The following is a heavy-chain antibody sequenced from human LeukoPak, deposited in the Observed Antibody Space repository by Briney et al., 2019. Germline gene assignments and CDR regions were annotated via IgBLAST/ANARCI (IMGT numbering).Heavy chain of an antibody. CDR2: INSDGRTT. Sequence: GGSLRLSCAASGFTFSSSWVHWVRQAAGKGLVWVSRINSDGRTTDNARFVKARYTITSDNAKNTLFLQINSPRVDDTAVYYCARAGQYDFEYWGQGILVTVSS. J-gene: IGHJ4*02. V-gene: IGHV3-74*01. CDR3: ARAGQYDFEY. CDR1: GFTFSSSW.